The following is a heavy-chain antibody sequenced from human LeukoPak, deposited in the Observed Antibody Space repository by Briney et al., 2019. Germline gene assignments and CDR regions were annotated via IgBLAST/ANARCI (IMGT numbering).Heavy chain of an antibody. CDR2: SSAYNGNT. V-gene: IGHV1-18*01. CDR1: GYTFTSYG. Sequence: ASVKVSCKASGYTFTSYGISWVRQAPGQGLEWMGWSSAYNGNTNYAQKLQGSVTMTPATSTSTAYMELSSLTSADTAVYYCARASWLNWFGPWGQGTLVTVSS. CDR3: ARASWLNWFGP. D-gene: IGHD3-22*01. J-gene: IGHJ5*02.